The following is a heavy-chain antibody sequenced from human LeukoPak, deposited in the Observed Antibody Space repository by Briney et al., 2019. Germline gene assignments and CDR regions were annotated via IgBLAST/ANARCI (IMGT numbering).Heavy chain of an antibody. D-gene: IGHD2-2*01. CDR1: GGTFSSYT. J-gene: IGHJ4*02. CDR3: ARCRSSTSCYFLDY. V-gene: IGHV1-69*02. CDR2: IIPILGIA. Sequence: GSSVKVSCKASGGTFSSYTISWVRQAPGQGLEWMGRIIPILGIASHAQKFQGRVTITADKSTSTAYMELSSLRSEDTAVYYCARCRSSTSCYFLDYWGQGTLVTVSS.